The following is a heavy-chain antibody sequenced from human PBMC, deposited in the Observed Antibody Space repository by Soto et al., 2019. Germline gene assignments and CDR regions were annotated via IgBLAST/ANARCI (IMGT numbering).Heavy chain of an antibody. CDR3: AKDRPDYYDSSGSYGYFDY. D-gene: IGHD3-22*01. V-gene: IGHV3-23*01. Sequence: QAGGSLRLSCAASGFTFSSYAMSWVRQAPGKGLEWVSAISGSGGSTYYADSVKGRFTISRDNSKNTLYLQMNSLRAEDTAVYYCAKDRPDYYDSSGSYGYFDYWGQGTLVTVSS. CDR1: GFTFSSYA. J-gene: IGHJ4*02. CDR2: ISGSGGST.